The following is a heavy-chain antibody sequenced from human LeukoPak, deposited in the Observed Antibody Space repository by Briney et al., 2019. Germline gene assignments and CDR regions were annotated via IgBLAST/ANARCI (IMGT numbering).Heavy chain of an antibody. V-gene: IGHV3-74*01. Sequence: GGSLRLSCAASGFSFSNYWMHWVRQAPGKGLVWVTRMNSDGSATYYADSVQGRFTISRDNAKNTLYLQMNSLRAGDTAMYFCAKGPNYFDSWGQGTLVTVSS. CDR1: GFSFSNYW. CDR3: AKGPNYFDS. J-gene: IGHJ4*02. CDR2: MNSDGSAT.